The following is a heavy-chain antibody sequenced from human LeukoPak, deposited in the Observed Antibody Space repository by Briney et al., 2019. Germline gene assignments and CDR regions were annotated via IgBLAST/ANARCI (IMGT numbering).Heavy chain of an antibody. CDR3: ARVRPVLPNRAFDI. D-gene: IGHD3-10*01. CDR1: GFTFSSYA. CDR2: ISSSGVAT. Sequence: PGGSLRLSCAASGFTFSSYAVSWVRQAPGKGLEWVSSISSSGVATYSADSVKGRFTISRDNSKNTLYLQMNSLRAEDTAVYYCARVRPVLPNRAFDIWGQGTMVTVSS. V-gene: IGHV3-23*01. J-gene: IGHJ3*02.